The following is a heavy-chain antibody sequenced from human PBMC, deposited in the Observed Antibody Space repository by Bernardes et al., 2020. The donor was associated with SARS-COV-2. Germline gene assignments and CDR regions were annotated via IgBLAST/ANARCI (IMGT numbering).Heavy chain of an antibody. CDR2: IYFTGRT. Sequence: SETLSLTCTVSGDSITSNYWGWIRQPPGKGLEWIGDIYFTGRTNYNPPLKSRVTISVATSKKVFSLNLRSVAAADTAVYYCARGYAYYYDTAGNYPYVSFDVWGQGTTVTVSS. V-gene: IGHV4-59*01. CDR3: ARGYAYYYDTAGNYPYVSFDV. CDR1: GDSITSNY. D-gene: IGHD3-22*01. J-gene: IGHJ3*01.